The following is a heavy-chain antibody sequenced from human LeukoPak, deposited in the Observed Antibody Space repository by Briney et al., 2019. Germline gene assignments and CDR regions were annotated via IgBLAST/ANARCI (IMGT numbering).Heavy chain of an antibody. D-gene: IGHD5-24*01. CDR2: IYHSGST. CDR3: NGYNYRAFDI. V-gene: IGHV4-30-2*01. CDR1: GGSISSGGYS. Sequence: PSETLSLTCAVSGGSISSGGYSWSWIRQPPGKGLEWIGYIYHSGSTYYNPSLKSQVTISVDRSKNQFSLKLSSVTAADTAVYYCNGYNYRAFDIWGQGTMVTVSS. J-gene: IGHJ3*02.